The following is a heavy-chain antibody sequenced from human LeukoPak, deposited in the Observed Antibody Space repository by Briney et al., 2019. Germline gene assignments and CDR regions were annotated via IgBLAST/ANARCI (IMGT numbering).Heavy chain of an antibody. V-gene: IGHV3-30*02. D-gene: IGHD4-11*01. CDR2: IRYDGGIK. CDR3: ARDRGRTTVTYFDY. J-gene: IGHJ4*02. Sequence: PGGSLRLSCTASGFTFSNYGMHWVRQPPGKGLEWVAFIRYDGGIKHYADSVKGRFTLSRDNSKNTLYLQMNSLRAEDTAVYYCARDRGRTTVTYFDYWGQGTLVTVSS. CDR1: GFTFSNYG.